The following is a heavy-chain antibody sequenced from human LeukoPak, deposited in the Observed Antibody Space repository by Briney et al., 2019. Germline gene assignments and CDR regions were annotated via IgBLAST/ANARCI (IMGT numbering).Heavy chain of an antibody. CDR2: IYHSGST. D-gene: IGHD3-3*01. CDR1: GGSISSSNW. V-gene: IGHV4-4*02. J-gene: IGHJ6*02. CDR3: ARSVTISPYGMDV. Sequence: PSETLSLTCAVSGGSISSSNWWSWVRQPPGKGLEWIGEIYHSGSTNYNPSLKSRVTISIDKSKNQFSLKLSSVTAADTAVYYCARSVTISPYGMDVWGQGTTVTVSS.